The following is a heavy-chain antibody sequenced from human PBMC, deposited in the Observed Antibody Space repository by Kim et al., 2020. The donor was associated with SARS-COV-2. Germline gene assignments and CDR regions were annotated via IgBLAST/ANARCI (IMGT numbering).Heavy chain of an antibody. J-gene: IGHJ6*02. CDR1: GFTFSSYW. D-gene: IGHD3-16*02. Sequence: GGSLRLSCAASGFTFSSYWMSWVRQAPGKGLEWVANIKQDGSEKYYVDSVKGRFTISRDNAKNSLYLQMNSLRAEDTAVYYCARDDLSVAPKYYYYYGMDVWGQGTTVTVSS. CDR2: IKQDGSEK. V-gene: IGHV3-7*01. CDR3: ARDDLSVAPKYYYYYGMDV.